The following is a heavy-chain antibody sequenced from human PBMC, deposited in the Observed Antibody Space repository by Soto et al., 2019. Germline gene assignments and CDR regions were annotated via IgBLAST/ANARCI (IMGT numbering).Heavy chain of an antibody. CDR2: IYKSGGT. V-gene: IGHV4-4*07. CDR3: AGNQSDYVGIHH. Sequence: QVQLQESGPGLVKPSETLSLTCTVSGASISSYYWTWIRQPAGKGLEWIGRIYKSGGTIFNPSLRRRVTRSVDTSKSLFSLGLTAATAADTAIYYCAGNQSDYVGIHHWGQGPLVTVTS. J-gene: IGHJ4*02. CDR1: GASISSYY. D-gene: IGHD3-10*02.